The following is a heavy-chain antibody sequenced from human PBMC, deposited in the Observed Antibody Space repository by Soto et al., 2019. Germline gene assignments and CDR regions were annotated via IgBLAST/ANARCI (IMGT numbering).Heavy chain of an antibody. J-gene: IGHJ5*02. CDR1: GGTFSSYG. V-gene: IGHV1-69*13. CDR2: IIPMFGTA. D-gene: IGHD1-20*01. Sequence: EASVKVSCKAAGGTFSSYGISWVRQAPGQGLEWMGGIIPMFGTATHTQNFQGRLTITADESTSTAYMELSSLRSEDTAVYYCARENLRITGTTQGYNWFDPWGQGTLVTVSS. CDR3: ARENLRITGTTQGYNWFDP.